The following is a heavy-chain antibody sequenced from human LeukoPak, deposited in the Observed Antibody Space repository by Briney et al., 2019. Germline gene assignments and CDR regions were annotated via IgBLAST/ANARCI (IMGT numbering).Heavy chain of an antibody. D-gene: IGHD1-14*01. CDR2: ISWDGGST. CDR3: AKGTGRSTLNWFDP. CDR1: GFTFDDYT. V-gene: IGHV3-43*01. Sequence: GGSLRLSCAASGFTFDDYTMHWVRQAPGKGLEWVSLISWDGGSTYYADSVKGRFTISRDNSKNSLYLQMNSLRTEDTALYYCAKGTGRSTLNWFDPWGQGTLVTVSS. J-gene: IGHJ5*02.